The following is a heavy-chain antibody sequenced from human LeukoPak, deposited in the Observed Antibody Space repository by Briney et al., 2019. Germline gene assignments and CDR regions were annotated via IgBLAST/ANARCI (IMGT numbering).Heavy chain of an antibody. J-gene: IGHJ4*02. CDR3: AHTRDGYSYGY. D-gene: IGHD5-24*01. V-gene: IGHV2-5*02. Sequence: SGPTLVNPTQTLTLTCTFSGFSLSTSGVAVGWIRQPPVKALEWLALIYWDDDKRYSPSLKTRLTISKDTSKNQVVLTMTNMDPVDTATYYCAHTRDGYSYGYWGQGTLVTVSS. CDR2: IYWDDDK. CDR1: GFSLSTSGVA.